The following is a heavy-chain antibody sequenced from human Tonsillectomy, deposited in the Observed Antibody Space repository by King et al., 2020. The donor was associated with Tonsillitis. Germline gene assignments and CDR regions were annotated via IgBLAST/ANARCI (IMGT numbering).Heavy chain of an antibody. D-gene: IGHD3-10*01. CDR1: GFTFSSYG. V-gene: IGHV3-30*18. CDR3: AKSGGGWGVDDYVDY. CDR2: ISYDGSNK. Sequence: VQLVESGGGVVQPGRSLRLSCAASGFTFSSYGMHWVRQAPGKGLEWVAVISYDGSNKYYADSVKGRFTISRDNSKNTLYLQMNSLRAEDTAVYYCAKSGGGWGVDDYVDYWGQGTLVTVSS. J-gene: IGHJ4*02.